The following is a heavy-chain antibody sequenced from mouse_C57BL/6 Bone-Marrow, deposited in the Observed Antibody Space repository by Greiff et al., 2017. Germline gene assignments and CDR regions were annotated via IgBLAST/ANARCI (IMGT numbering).Heavy chain of an antibody. Sequence: QVQLQQPGAELVRPGSSVKLSCKASSYTFTSYWMHWVKQRPIQGLEWIGNIDPSDSETHYNQKFKDKATLTVDKSSSTAYMQLSSLTSEDSAVYYCARLDYYGSCFDYWGQGTTLTVSS. CDR1: SYTFTSYW. CDR2: IDPSDSET. V-gene: IGHV1-52*01. CDR3: ARLDYYGSCFDY. J-gene: IGHJ2*01. D-gene: IGHD1-1*01.